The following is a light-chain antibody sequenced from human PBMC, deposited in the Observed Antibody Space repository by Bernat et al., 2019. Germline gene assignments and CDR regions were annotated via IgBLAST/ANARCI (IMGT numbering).Light chain of an antibody. CDR2: RDN. V-gene: IGLV1-47*01. J-gene: IGLJ2*01. Sequence: QSVLTQPPSASGTPGQRVTISCSGSTFNIGSNSVFWYQQFPGTAPKLLFYRDNQRPSGVPDRFSGSKSGTSASLAISGLRSEVEADYYCSACDENINSGLFGGGTKRTAL. CDR3: SACDENINSGL. CDR1: TFNIGSNS.